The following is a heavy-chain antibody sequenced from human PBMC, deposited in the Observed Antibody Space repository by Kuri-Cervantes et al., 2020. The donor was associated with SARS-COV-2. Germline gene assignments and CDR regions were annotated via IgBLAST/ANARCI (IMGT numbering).Heavy chain of an antibody. V-gene: IGHV3-20*04. J-gene: IGHJ3*02. CDR2: INWNGGST. CDR1: GGSISSYY. CDR3: ARVEVGAHVGAFDI. D-gene: IGHD1-26*01. Sequence: ETLSLTCTVSGGSISSYYWSWVRQAPGKGLEWVSGINWNGGSTGYADSVKGRFTISRDNAKNSLYLQMNSLRAEDTALYYCARVEVGAHVGAFDIWGQGTMVTVSS.